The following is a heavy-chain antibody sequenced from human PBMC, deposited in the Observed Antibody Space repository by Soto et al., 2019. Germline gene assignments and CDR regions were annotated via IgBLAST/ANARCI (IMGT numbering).Heavy chain of an antibody. J-gene: IGHJ4*02. Sequence: GASVKVSCKASGYTFTGYYMHWVRQAPGQGLEWMGWISAYNGNTNYAQKLQGRVTMTTDTSTSTAYMELRSLRSDDTAVYYCARDLTYCGGDCRTSDYWGQGTLVTVSS. CDR2: ISAYNGNT. V-gene: IGHV1-18*04. CDR1: GYTFTGYY. CDR3: ARDLTYCGGDCRTSDY. D-gene: IGHD2-21*02.